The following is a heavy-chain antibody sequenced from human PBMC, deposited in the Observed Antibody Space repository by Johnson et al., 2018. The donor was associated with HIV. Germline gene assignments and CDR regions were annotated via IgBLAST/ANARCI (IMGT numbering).Heavy chain of an antibody. J-gene: IGHJ3*02. CDR1: GFTFSSYA. Sequence: VQLVESGGGLVQPGGSLRLSCAASGFTFSSYAMSWVRQSPGKGLEWVSGISCNRGSIGYAHSVKGRFTISRDNAKNSLYLQMNSLRAGDTAVYYCARGSGSYGDAFDIWGQGTMVTVSS. D-gene: IGHD1-26*01. CDR3: ARGSGSYGDAFDI. CDR2: ISCNRGSI. V-gene: IGHV3-9*01.